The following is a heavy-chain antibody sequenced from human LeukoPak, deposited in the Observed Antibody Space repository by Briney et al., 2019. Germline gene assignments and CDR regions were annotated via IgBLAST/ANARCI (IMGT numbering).Heavy chain of an antibody. Sequence: ASVKVSCKASGYTFSNYGISWVRQAPGQGLEWMGWISGYNGNTNYAQKLQGRVTMTTDTSTSTAYMELRSLRSEDTAVYYCATGTGDYSSSWYSRGFDYWGQGTLVTVSS. CDR1: GYTFSNYG. CDR2: ISGYNGNT. J-gene: IGHJ4*02. D-gene: IGHD6-13*01. CDR3: ATGTGDYSSSWYSRGFDY. V-gene: IGHV1-18*01.